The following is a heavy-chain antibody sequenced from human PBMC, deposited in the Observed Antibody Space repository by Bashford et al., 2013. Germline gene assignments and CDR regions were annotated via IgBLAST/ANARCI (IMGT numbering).Heavy chain of an antibody. CDR2: QPYSGYT. V-gene: IGHV1-18*01. J-gene: IGHJ6*02. CDR3: AREGYYYDSGTYAPPRLYGMDV. CDR1: GYELCRLW. D-gene: IGHD3-10*01. Sequence: VASVKVSCRASGYELCRLWSQLAATGPRTRARMDGMDQPYSGYTLYAXKFQGRVTMTADTSPNIAFMTLRSLRSDDTAVYFCAREGYYYDSGTYAPPRLYGMDVWGQGTTVTVSS.